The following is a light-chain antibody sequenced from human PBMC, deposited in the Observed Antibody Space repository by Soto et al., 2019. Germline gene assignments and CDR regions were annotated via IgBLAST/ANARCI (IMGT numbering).Light chain of an antibody. CDR1: QTVSSNY. Sequence: EIVLTQSPGTLSLPPGERATLSCRASQTVSSNYLAWYQQKPGQAPRHLIYGASSRATGIPDRFSGSGSGTDFTLTISRLEPEDFALYYCQQYGTSPRTFGQGTKVDIK. J-gene: IGKJ1*01. CDR3: QQYGTSPRT. V-gene: IGKV3-20*01. CDR2: GAS.